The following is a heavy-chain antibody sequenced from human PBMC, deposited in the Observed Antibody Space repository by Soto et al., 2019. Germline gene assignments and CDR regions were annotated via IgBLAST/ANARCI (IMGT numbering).Heavy chain of an antibody. J-gene: IGHJ4*02. CDR3: ARGNSGYDGGGYFDS. CDR2: ISPYYGDT. CDR1: GYTFTSYD. D-gene: IGHD5-12*01. Sequence: QVQLVQSGAEVKKPGASVKVSCKASGYTFTSYDISWVRQAPGQGLEWMGWISPYYGDTNYGQKFQGRVTMTTDTSTSTAYMELRSLGSDDTAVYYCARGNSGYDGGGYFDSWGQGTLVTVSS. V-gene: IGHV1-18*04.